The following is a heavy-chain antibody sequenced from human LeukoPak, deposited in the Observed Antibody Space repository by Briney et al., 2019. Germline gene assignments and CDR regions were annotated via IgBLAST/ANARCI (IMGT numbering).Heavy chain of an antibody. J-gene: IGHJ5*02. D-gene: IGHD6-13*01. Sequence: ASVKVSCKASGYSFTSHYMHWVRQAPGQGLEWMGLINPSGSSTLYAQKFQGRFTITRDMSTTTDYMELNSLRSEDTAVYYCAREGVKKQLVLWFDPWGQGTMVTVSS. CDR2: INPSGSST. V-gene: IGHV1-46*01. CDR3: AREGVKKQLVLWFDP. CDR1: GYSFTSHY.